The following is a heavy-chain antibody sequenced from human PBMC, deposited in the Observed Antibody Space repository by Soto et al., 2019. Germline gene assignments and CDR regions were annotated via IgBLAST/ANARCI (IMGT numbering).Heavy chain of an antibody. J-gene: IGHJ4*02. Sequence: SETLSLTCTVSGGSISSGGYYWSWIRQHPGKGLEWIGYIYYSGSTYYNPSLKSRVTISVDTSKNQFSLKLSSVTAADTAVYNCARVGTVPSNFDYWGQGTLVTVSS. CDR1: GGSISSGGYY. CDR3: ARVGTVPSNFDY. CDR2: IYYSGST. V-gene: IGHV4-31*03. D-gene: IGHD1-1*01.